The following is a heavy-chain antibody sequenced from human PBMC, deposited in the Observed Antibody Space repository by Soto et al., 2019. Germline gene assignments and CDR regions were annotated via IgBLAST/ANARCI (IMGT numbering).Heavy chain of an antibody. J-gene: IGHJ4*02. D-gene: IGHD3-3*02. CDR1: GSSINSSGYY. V-gene: IGHV4-39*01. CDR2: MFYGVST. Sequence: SETLSLTCTVSGSSINSSGYYWGWIRQPPGKGLEWIGSMFYGVSTYYNPSLKSRVTVSVGTSKNQFSLNLRSVTAADTAVYYCARLPSRHLVDYWGQGTPVTVSS. CDR3: ARLPSRHLVDY.